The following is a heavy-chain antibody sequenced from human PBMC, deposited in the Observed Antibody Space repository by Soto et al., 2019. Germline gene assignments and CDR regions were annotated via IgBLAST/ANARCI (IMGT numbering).Heavy chain of an antibody. CDR2: ITWNSATI. J-gene: IGHJ6*02. D-gene: IGHD2-8*01. Sequence: EEQVVESGGGLVQPGGSLRLSCAASGFTFDDYGIHWVRQGPGKGLEWVSGITWNSATIGYAASVKGRFTISRDNAKNSLYLQMSSLTTEDTAVYYCAKDRWSRDSIDVWGQGTTVTVSS. V-gene: IGHV3-9*01. CDR1: GFTFDDYG. CDR3: AKDRWSRDSIDV.